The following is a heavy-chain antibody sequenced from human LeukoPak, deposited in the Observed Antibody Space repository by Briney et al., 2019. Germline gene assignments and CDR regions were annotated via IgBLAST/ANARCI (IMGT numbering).Heavy chain of an antibody. V-gene: IGHV3-23*01. Sequence: TGGSLRLSCAASGFTFSSYAMSWVRQAPGKGLEWVSAISGSGGSTYYADSVKGRFTISRDNSKNTLYLQMNSLRAEDTAVYYCAKDPEPEHGDPVPYYYYGMDVWGQGTTVTVSS. CDR2: ISGSGGST. CDR3: AKDPEPEHGDPVPYYYYGMDV. D-gene: IGHD4-17*01. J-gene: IGHJ6*02. CDR1: GFTFSSYA.